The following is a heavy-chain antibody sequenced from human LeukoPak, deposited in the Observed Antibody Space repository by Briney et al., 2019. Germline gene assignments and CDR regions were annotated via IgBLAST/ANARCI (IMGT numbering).Heavy chain of an antibody. CDR2: IYYSGNT. Sequence: SETLSLTCTVSGGAISSSNCYWGWIRQRPGKGLEWIGSIYYSGNTYYNPSLKSRVTISVDTSKNQFSLKLTSVTAADTAVYYCAHFKGGSFDFWGQGTMVTVSS. CDR1: GGAISSSNCY. V-gene: IGHV4-39*01. D-gene: IGHD1-26*01. CDR3: AHFKGGSFDF. J-gene: IGHJ3*01.